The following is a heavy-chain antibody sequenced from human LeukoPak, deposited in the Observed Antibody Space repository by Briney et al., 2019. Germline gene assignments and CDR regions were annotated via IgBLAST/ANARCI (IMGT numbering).Heavy chain of an antibody. CDR3: ARVLRRIVVVTYYFDY. J-gene: IGHJ4*02. Sequence: GGSLRLSCAASGFTFSSYAMSWVRQAPGKGLEWVSAISGSGGSTYYADSVKGRFTISRDNSKNSLYLQMNSLRAEDAAVYYCARVLRRIVVVTYYFDYWGQGTLVTVSS. CDR2: ISGSGGST. D-gene: IGHD3-22*01. V-gene: IGHV3-23*01. CDR1: GFTFSSYA.